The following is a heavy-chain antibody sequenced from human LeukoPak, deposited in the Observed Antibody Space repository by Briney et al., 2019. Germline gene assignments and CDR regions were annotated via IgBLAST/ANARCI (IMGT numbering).Heavy chain of an antibody. CDR2: TIPIFGTA. V-gene: IGHV1-69*01. CDR1: GGTFSSYA. CDR3: ARDRRPIFGVVINPFDY. J-gene: IGHJ4*02. D-gene: IGHD3-3*01. Sequence: GASVKVSCKASGGTFSSYAISWVRQAPGQGLEWMGGTIPIFGTANYAQKFQGRVTITADESTSTAYMELSSLRSEDTAVYYCARDRRPIFGVVINPFDYWGQGTLVTVSS.